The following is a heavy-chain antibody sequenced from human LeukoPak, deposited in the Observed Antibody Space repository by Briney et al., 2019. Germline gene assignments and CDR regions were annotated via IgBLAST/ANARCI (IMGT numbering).Heavy chain of an antibody. V-gene: IGHV3-33*06. CDR3: AKSNCGGDCFDY. CDR2: IWYDGSNK. D-gene: IGHD2-21*01. CDR1: GFTFSSYG. J-gene: IGHJ4*02. Sequence: GRSLRLSXAASGFTFSSYGMHWVRQAPGKGLEWVAVIWYDGSNKYYADSVKGRFTISRDNSKNTLYLQMNSLRAEDTAVYYCAKSNCGGDCFDYWGQGTLVTVSS.